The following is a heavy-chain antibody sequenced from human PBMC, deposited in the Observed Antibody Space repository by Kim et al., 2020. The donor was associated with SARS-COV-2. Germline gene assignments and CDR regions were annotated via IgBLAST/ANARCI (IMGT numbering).Heavy chain of an antibody. D-gene: IGHD2-2*01. Sequence: GGSLRLSCAASGFTFSSYAMSWVRQAPGKGLEWVSAISGSGGSTYYADSVKGRFTISRDNSKNTLYLQMNSLRAEDTAVYYCAKDPSYCSSTSCYEGGMVDYYYYGMDVWGQGTTVTVSS. J-gene: IGHJ6*02. CDR1: GFTFSSYA. V-gene: IGHV3-23*01. CDR2: ISGSGGST. CDR3: AKDPSYCSSTSCYEGGMVDYYYYGMDV.